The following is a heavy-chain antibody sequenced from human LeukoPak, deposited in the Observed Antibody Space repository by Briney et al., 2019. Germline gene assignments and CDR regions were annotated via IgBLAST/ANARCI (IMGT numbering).Heavy chain of an antibody. V-gene: IGHV1-2*02. Sequence: ASVKVSCKPSGYTFTAYYMHLVRQAPGQGLEWMGWINPNSGDTKYAQNFQDRVTMTWDTSVSTAYMELSSLGSEDTAVYYCAREIGDIVVVPAAMPGHNWFDPWGQGTLVTVSS. CDR1: GYTFTAYY. D-gene: IGHD2-2*01. CDR3: AREIGDIVVVPAAMPGHNWFDP. CDR2: INPNSGDT. J-gene: IGHJ5*02.